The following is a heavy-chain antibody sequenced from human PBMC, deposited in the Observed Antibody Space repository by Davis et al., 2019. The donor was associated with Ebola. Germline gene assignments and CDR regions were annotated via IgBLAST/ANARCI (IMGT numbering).Heavy chain of an antibody. Sequence: MPSETLSLTCTVSGYSISSGYYWGWIRQPPGKGLEWHGEINHSGSTNYNPSLKSRVTISVDTSKNQFSLKLSSVTAADTAVYYCARIRGDYYYDSSGYYTSRLFDYWGQGTLVTVSS. J-gene: IGHJ4*02. CDR3: ARIRGDYYYDSSGYYTSRLFDY. D-gene: IGHD3-22*01. CDR1: GYSISSGYY. V-gene: IGHV4-38-2*02. CDR2: INHSGST.